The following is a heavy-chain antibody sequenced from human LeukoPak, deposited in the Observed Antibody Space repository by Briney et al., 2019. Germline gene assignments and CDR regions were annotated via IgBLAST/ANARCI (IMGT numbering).Heavy chain of an antibody. D-gene: IGHD2-15*01. CDR3: ARRYCSGGSCHEGFDP. Sequence: SETLSLTCTVSGGSISSYYWSWIRQPPGKGLEWIGSMFSSGSTNYNPSLKSRVTISVDTSKNQFSLRLNSVTAADTAVYYCARRYCSGGSCHEGFDPWGQGTLVTVSS. J-gene: IGHJ5*02. CDR2: MFSSGST. CDR1: GGSISSYY. V-gene: IGHV4-59*08.